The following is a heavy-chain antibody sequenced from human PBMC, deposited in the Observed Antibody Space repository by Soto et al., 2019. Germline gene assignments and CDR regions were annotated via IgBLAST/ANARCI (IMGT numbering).Heavy chain of an antibody. CDR3: ARAYCGGDCYTHAFDI. J-gene: IGHJ3*02. CDR2: INPNSGGT. Sequence: GASVKVSCKASGYTFTGYYMHWVRQAPGQGLEWMGWINPNSGGTNYAQKFQGWVTMTRDTSISTVYMELSRLRSDDTAVYYCARAYCGGDCYTHAFDIWGQGTMVTVSS. CDR1: GYTFTGYY. D-gene: IGHD2-21*02. V-gene: IGHV1-2*04.